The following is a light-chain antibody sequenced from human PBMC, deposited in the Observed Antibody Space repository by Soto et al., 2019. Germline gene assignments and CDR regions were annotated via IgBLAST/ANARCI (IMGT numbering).Light chain of an antibody. CDR2: SAS. Sequence: DIQMTQSPSSLSASVGDTVTINCRASQTIRAYLNWYQVKPGQAPKLLIYSASMLQNGVPSRFSGSASGTDFTLTISSLQPEDYATYYCQQSFSPPPITFGPGTTVD. J-gene: IGKJ3*01. V-gene: IGKV1-39*01. CDR3: QQSFSPPPIT. CDR1: QTIRAY.